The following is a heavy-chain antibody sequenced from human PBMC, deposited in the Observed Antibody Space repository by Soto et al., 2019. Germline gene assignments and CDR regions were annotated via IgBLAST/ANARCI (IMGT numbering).Heavy chain of an antibody. CDR2: IYYSGST. Sequence: QVQLQESGPGLVKPSQTLSLTCTASGGSISSGGYYWSWMRQHPGKGLEWIGYIYYSGSTYYNPSHTSRVNVSVATHNNLSSLQLSSVTAAGTAVYSCARSRGTGAYPRDFQPWGQRNLVTVSS. D-gene: IGHD7-27*01. J-gene: IGHJ1*01. V-gene: IGHV4-31*03. CDR3: ARSRGTGAYPRDFQP. CDR1: GGSISSGGYY.